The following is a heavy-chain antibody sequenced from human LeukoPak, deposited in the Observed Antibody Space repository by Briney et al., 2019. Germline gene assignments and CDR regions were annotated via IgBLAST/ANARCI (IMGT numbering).Heavy chain of an antibody. CDR2: INHNGNVN. CDR1: GFTFSNNW. Sequence: GGSLRLSCAASGFTFSNNWMHWARQAPGEGLEWVAGINHNGNVNCYVDFLKGRFTISRDNAKNSLYVQMSNLSAEARAVDFCARGGGLDVWGQGATVTVSS. D-gene: IGHD3-16*01. J-gene: IGHJ6*02. CDR3: ARGGGLDV. V-gene: IGHV3-7*03.